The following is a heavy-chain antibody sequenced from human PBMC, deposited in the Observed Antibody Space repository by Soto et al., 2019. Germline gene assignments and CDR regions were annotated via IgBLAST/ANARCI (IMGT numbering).Heavy chain of an antibody. CDR2: IVPIFGTT. J-gene: IGHJ6*04. Sequence: QVQLVQSGAEVKKPGSSVKVSCKVSGGTFSNYAIDWVRLAPALGLEWMGGIVPIFGTTYYTQKFQGRATIIADDSTTTAYLEMSSLRSEDTAIYYCARVEAVAGLYNYHGLDVWGEGTAVTVSS. CDR3: ARVEAVAGLYNYHGLDV. D-gene: IGHD6-19*01. V-gene: IGHV1-69*12. CDR1: GGTFSNYA.